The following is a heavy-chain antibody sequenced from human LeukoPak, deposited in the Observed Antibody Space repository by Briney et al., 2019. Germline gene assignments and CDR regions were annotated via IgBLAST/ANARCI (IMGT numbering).Heavy chain of an antibody. J-gene: IGHJ5*02. CDR1: GVSFSGYY. CDR2: INHSGST. Sequence: SETLSLTCAVYGVSFSGYYWSWIRQPPGKGLEWIGEINHSGSTNYNPSLKSRVTISVDTSKNQFSLKLSSVTAADTAVYYCAKSFRGDFWSGYYLRGFDPWGQGTLVTVSS. D-gene: IGHD3-3*01. V-gene: IGHV4-34*01. CDR3: AKSFRGDFWSGYYLRGFDP.